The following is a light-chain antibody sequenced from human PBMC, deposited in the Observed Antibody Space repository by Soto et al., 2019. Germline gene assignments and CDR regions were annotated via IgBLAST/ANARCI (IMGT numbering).Light chain of an antibody. V-gene: IGKV3-20*01. CDR1: QSVSSSH. CDR2: GAS. J-gene: IGKJ1*01. CDR3: QQYGTSPTWT. Sequence: EIVLTQSPGTLSLSPGERATLSCRASQSVSSSHLAWYQQEPGQAPRLLIYGASTRATGIPDRFSGSGSGTDFTLTISRLEPEDFAVYYCQQYGTSPTWTFGQGTKVDIK.